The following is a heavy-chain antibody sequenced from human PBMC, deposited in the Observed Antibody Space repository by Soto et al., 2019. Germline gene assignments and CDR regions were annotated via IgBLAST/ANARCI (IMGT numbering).Heavy chain of an antibody. Sequence: GGSLRLSCAASGFTFSSYGMHWVRQAPGKGLEWVSAISGSGGSTYYADSVKGRFTISRDNSKNTLYLQMNSLRAEDTAVYYCAKIAGGSTYYYDSSGYSPRGHWGQGTLVTVSS. J-gene: IGHJ4*02. CDR2: ISGSGGST. V-gene: IGHV3-23*01. CDR3: AKIAGGSTYYYDSSGYSPRGH. D-gene: IGHD3-22*01. CDR1: GFTFSSYG.